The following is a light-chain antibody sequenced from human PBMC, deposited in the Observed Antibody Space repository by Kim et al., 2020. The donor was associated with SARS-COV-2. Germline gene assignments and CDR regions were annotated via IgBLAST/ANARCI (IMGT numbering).Light chain of an antibody. CDR1: TLGHKY. CDR3: QAWDSSVV. Sequence: SYELTQPHSLSVSPGQTATITCSGDTLGHKYASWYQQKPGQSPLLVIYQDSRRPSGIPERFSGSNSGNTATLTISGTQAMDEADYYCQAWDSSVVFGGGTQLTVL. V-gene: IGLV3-1*01. J-gene: IGLJ3*02. CDR2: QDS.